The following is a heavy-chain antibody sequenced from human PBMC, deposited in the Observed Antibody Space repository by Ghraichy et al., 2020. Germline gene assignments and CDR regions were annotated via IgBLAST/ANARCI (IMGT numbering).Heavy chain of an antibody. Sequence: SETLSLTCTVSGGSISSGGYYWSWIRQHPGKGLEWIGYIYYSGSTYYNPSLKSRVTISVDTSKNQFSLKLSSVTAADTAVYYCAREGDFWSGFTWFDPWGQGTLVTVSS. D-gene: IGHD3-3*01. V-gene: IGHV4-31*03. CDR1: GGSISSGGYY. J-gene: IGHJ5*02. CDR2: IYYSGST. CDR3: AREGDFWSGFTWFDP.